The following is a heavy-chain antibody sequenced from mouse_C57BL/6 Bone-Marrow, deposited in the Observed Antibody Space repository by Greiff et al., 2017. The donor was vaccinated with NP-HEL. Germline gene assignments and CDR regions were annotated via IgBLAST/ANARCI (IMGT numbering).Heavy chain of an antibody. D-gene: IGHD2-2*01. CDR2: IDPENGDT. Sequence: VQLQQSGAELVRPGASVKLSCTASGFNIKDDYMHWVKQRPEQGLEWIGWIDPENGDTEYASKFQGKATITADTSSNTASRQLSNQTSEDTAVYYCTTGLRRRKNWDYWGQGTTLTVSS. J-gene: IGHJ2*01. CDR3: TTGLRRRKNWDY. V-gene: IGHV14-4*01. CDR1: GFNIKDDY.